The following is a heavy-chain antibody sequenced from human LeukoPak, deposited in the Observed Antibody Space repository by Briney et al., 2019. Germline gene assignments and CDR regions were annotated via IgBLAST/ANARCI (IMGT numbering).Heavy chain of an antibody. J-gene: IGHJ6*02. CDR1: GGSISSYY. V-gene: IGHV4-59*08. CDR2: IYYSGSI. Sequence: SETLSLTCTVSGGSISSYYWSWIRQPPGKGLEWIGHIYYSGSINYNPSLKSRVTISVDTSKNQFSLKLSSVTAADTAVYYCARLATRHTYGMDVWGQGTTVAVSS. CDR3: ARLATRHTYGMDV.